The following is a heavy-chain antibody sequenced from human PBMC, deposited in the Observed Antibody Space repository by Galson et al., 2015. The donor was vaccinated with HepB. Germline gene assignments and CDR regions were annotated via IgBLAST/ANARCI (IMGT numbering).Heavy chain of an antibody. CDR2: IDWDDKK. V-gene: IGHV2-70*04. CDR3: ARIRGWGDAFDM. CDR1: GFSLTTSGVR. Sequence: PALVKPTQTLTLTCTFSGFSLTTSGVRVGWIRQPPGKALEWVARIDWDDKKFYTPSLKTRLTISKDTSKNQVVLKMTNMDPVDTATYYCARIRGWGDAFDMWGQGTLVTVSS. J-gene: IGHJ4*02. D-gene: IGHD2-21*01.